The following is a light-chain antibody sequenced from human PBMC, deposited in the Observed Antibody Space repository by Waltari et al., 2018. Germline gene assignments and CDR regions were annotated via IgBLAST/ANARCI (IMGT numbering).Light chain of an antibody. CDR3: LLYDGSDQV. CDR1: AGAVPSGNY. Sequence: QTVVTQEPSLTVSPGGAVTLTCASSAGAVPSGNYPNWLQQKPGQVPRSLIHSTTNSHSRSPARFSGSLLGGKAALTLSGVQPEDEAEYYCLLYDGSDQVFGGGTKLTVL. J-gene: IGLJ3*02. CDR2: STT. V-gene: IGLV7-43*01.